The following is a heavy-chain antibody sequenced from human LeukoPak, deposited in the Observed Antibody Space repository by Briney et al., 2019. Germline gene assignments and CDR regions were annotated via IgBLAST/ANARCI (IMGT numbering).Heavy chain of an antibody. Sequence: ASVKVSCKASGYTFTSYYMHWVRQAPGQGLEWMGWINPNSGGTSYAQRFQGRVTMTRDTSISTAYMELSRLRSDDTAVYYCARIRDGYNDAYDIWGQGTVVTVPS. CDR2: INPNSGGT. D-gene: IGHD5-24*01. CDR1: GYTFTSYY. J-gene: IGHJ3*02. V-gene: IGHV1-2*02. CDR3: ARIRDGYNDAYDI.